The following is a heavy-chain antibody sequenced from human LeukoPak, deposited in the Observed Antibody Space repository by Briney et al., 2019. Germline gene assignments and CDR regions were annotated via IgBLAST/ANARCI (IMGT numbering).Heavy chain of an antibody. CDR3: ARDNDFDY. V-gene: IGHV1-46*01. J-gene: IGHJ4*02. Sequence: ASVKVSCKASGYTFTSYIHWVRQAPGQGLKWMGIIYPGGGSTSYAQKFQGRVTMTRDMSTSTVYMELSSLRSEDTAVYYCARDNDFDYWGQGTLVTVSS. D-gene: IGHD2-8*01. CDR2: IYPGGGST. CDR1: GYTFTSY.